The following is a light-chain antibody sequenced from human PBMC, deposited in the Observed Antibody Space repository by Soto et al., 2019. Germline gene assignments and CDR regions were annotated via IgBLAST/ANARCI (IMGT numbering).Light chain of an antibody. CDR2: AAS. CDR1: QGISSY. V-gene: IGKV1-8*01. J-gene: IGKJ2*01. Sequence: AIRMTQYPSSFSASTGDRVTITCRACQGISSYLAWYQQKPGKAPKLLIYAASTLQSGVPSRFSGSGSGTDFTLTISCLQSEDFATYYCQQYYSYLYTFGQGTKLEIK. CDR3: QQYYSYLYT.